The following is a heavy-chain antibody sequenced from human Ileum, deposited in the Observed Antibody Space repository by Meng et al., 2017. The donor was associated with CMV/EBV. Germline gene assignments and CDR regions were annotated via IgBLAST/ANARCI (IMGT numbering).Heavy chain of an antibody. CDR2: IYTSGTT. CDR3: ARNYGSGNWNFFHY. J-gene: IGHJ4*02. Sequence: QVQLQEPGPGLVKTSETLSLTCHGSGGSIGNYYWSWIRQPAGKGLEWIAHIYTSGTTNYNPSLKSRVTMSVDTSRNQFSLKLTSVTAADTAVYYCARNYGSGNWNFFHYWGQGTLVTVSS. CDR1: GGSIGNYY. V-gene: IGHV4-4*07. D-gene: IGHD3-10*01.